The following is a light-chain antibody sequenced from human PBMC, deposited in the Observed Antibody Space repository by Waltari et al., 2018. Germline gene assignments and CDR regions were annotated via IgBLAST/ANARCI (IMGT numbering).Light chain of an antibody. Sequence: QSALTQPRSVSGSPGQSVTISCTGTTRDVGGYHFVSWFQQPPGKAPKLIIYDVSERPSGVPDRFSGSKSDNTASLTISGLQAEDEADYYCCSYAGSYTYVFGSGTKVTVL. CDR3: CSYAGSYTYV. J-gene: IGLJ1*01. CDR1: TRDVGGYHF. V-gene: IGLV2-11*01. CDR2: DVS.